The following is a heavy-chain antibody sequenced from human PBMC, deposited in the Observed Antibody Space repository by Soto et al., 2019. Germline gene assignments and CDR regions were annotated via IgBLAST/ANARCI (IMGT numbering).Heavy chain of an antibody. J-gene: IGHJ5*02. Sequence: QVQLVQSGAEVKEPGASVKISCRASGYNLMTSNIHWVRQAPGQGLEWVGMINPLGFSTTYAQKFRGRVSMTRDTSTSTVYMELTNLRSDDTAVYYCARAAGRFGELYWFDPWGQGTLVTVSP. CDR2: INPLGFST. D-gene: IGHD3-10*01. V-gene: IGHV1-46*01. CDR3: ARAAGRFGELYWFDP. CDR1: GYNLMTSN.